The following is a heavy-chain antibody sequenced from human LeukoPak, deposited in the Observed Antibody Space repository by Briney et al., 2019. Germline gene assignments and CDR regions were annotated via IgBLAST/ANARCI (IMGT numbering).Heavy chain of an antibody. CDR3: AREWDCSGASCYSTQFNF. CDR1: GFTFSSYS. V-gene: IGHV3-21*01. CDR2: ISSSSHI. Sequence: PGGSLRLSCAASGFTFSSYSMNWVRQAPGKGLEWVSSISSSSHIYYADSVKGRFTISRDNAKNSLYLQMNSLRAEDTAVYYCAREWDCSGASCYSTQFNFWGQGTLVTVSS. J-gene: IGHJ4*02. D-gene: IGHD2-15*01.